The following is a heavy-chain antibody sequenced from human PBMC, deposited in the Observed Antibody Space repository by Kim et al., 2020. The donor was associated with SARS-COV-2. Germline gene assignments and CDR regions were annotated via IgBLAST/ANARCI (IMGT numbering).Heavy chain of an antibody. J-gene: IGHJ4*02. V-gene: IGHV3-23*01. CDR1: GFTFIGHA. CDR2: IDGSDGTT. Sequence: GGSLRLSCTTSGFTFIGHAMSWVRQAPGQGLEWVSSIDGSDGTTYYVDSVKGRFTISRDDAKNTLYLQMRALRADYTATYYCMKGGWGWIWDHWGQGTPV. CDR3: MKGGWGWIWDH. D-gene: IGHD2-2*03.